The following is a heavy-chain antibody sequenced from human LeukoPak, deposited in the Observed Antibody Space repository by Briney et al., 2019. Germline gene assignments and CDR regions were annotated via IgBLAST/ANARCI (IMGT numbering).Heavy chain of an antibody. D-gene: IGHD5-18*01. V-gene: IGHV1-18*01. CDR2: ISAYNGNT. CDR3: ARGTAMVTENWFDP. CDR1: GYTFTSYG. Sequence: ASVKVSCKASGYTFTSYGISWMRQAPGQGLEWMGWISAYNGNTNYAQKLQGRVTMTTDTSTSTAYLELRSLRSDDTAVYYCARGTAMVTENWFDPWGQGTLVTVSS. J-gene: IGHJ5*02.